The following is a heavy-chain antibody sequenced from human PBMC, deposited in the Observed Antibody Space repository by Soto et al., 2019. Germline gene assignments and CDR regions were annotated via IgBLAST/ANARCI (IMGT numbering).Heavy chain of an antibody. V-gene: IGHV3-7*04. CDR3: ARHDYYDSSGSSYYGMDV. J-gene: IGHJ6*02. CDR1: GFTLSRYW. D-gene: IGHD3-22*01. CDR2: IKQDGSQK. Sequence: PGGSLRLSCAASGFTLSRYWMSWVRQGPGKGLEWAANIKQDGSQKNYVDSVKGRVTISRDNAKNSLYLQMNSLRAEDTAVYYCARHDYYDSSGSSYYGMDVWGQGTTVTVSS.